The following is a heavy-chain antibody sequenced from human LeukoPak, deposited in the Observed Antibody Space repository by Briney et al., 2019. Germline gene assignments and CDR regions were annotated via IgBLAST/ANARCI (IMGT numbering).Heavy chain of an antibody. J-gene: IGHJ6*03. Sequence: SETLSLTCSVYGGSITAYYWSWIRQPPGKGLEWIGEINHSRGTKYNPSLESRVTILLDASKNEFSLHLNPVTAADTAVYYCARDYTMVRGVAPLSYYMDVWGKGTTVTVSS. CDR3: ARDYTMVRGVAPLSYYMDV. D-gene: IGHD3-10*01. CDR1: GGSITAYY. V-gene: IGHV4-34*01. CDR2: INHSRGT.